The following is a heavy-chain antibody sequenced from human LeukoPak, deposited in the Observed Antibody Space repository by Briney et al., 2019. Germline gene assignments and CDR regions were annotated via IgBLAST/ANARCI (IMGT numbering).Heavy chain of an antibody. V-gene: IGHV1-18*01. CDR1: GYAFINYG. Sequence: GASVKVSCKASGYAFINYGISWVRQAPGQGLEWMGWISADNGNTNYAQQLQGRVTMTTDTSTNTAYMELRSLRSDDTAVYYCARDRRGTSWFVYWGQGTLVTVSS. D-gene: IGHD2-2*01. CDR3: ARDRRGTSWFVY. CDR2: ISADNGNT. J-gene: IGHJ5*01.